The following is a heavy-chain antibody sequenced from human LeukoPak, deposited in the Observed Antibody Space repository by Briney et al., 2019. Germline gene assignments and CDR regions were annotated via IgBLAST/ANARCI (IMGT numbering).Heavy chain of an antibody. D-gene: IGHD6-19*01. V-gene: IGHV3-23*01. CDR2: IRGSGGGK. J-gene: IGHJ4*02. CDR1: GFTFSSYA. Sequence: GGSLRLSCAASGFTFSSYAMSWVRQAPGKGLEWVSAIRGSGGGKYHADSVKGRFTISRDNSKNTLYLQMNSLRDEDTALYYCAKAGIGVVGYFDYWGQGTLVTVSS. CDR3: AKAGIGVVGYFDY.